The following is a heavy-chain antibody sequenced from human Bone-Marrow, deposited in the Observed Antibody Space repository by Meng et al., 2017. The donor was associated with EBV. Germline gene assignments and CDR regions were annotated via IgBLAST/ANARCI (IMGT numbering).Heavy chain of an antibody. CDR1: GGSISIYY. J-gene: IGHJ5*02. Sequence: QVQLQESGPVLVKPSETLSLTFTVSGGSISIYYWSWIRQPPGKGLEWIGYIYYSGSTNYNPSLKSRVTISVDTSKNQFSLKLSSVTAADTAVYYCARSAHTEGWFDPWGQGTLVTVSS. CDR3: ARSAHTEGWFDP. CDR2: IYYSGST. V-gene: IGHV4-59*01.